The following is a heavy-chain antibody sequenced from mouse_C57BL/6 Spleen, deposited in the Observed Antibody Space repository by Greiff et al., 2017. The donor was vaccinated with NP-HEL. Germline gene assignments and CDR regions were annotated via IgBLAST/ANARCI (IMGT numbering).Heavy chain of an antibody. Sequence: QVQLQQPGAELVKPGASVKLSCKASGYTFTSYWMHWVKQRPGQGLEWIGMIHPNSCSTNYNEKFKSKATLTVDKSSSTAYMQLSSLTSEDSAVYYCARQRGYAMDYWGQGTSVTVSS. V-gene: IGHV1-64*01. CDR2: IHPNSCST. CDR3: ARQRGYAMDY. J-gene: IGHJ4*01. CDR1: GYTFTSYW.